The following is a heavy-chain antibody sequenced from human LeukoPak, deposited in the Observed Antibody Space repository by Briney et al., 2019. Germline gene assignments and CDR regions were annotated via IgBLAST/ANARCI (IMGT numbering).Heavy chain of an antibody. Sequence: GESLKISCKGSDSTFTSYWIGWARQMPGKGLEWLGIIYPGDSTTRYSPSFQGQVTISADKSISTAYLQWSSLKASDTAMYYCASSLRRSSGWSTSDYWGQGTLVTVSS. J-gene: IGHJ4*02. CDR3: ASSLRRSSGWSTSDY. V-gene: IGHV5-51*01. D-gene: IGHD6-19*01. CDR1: DSTFTSYW. CDR2: IYPGDSTT.